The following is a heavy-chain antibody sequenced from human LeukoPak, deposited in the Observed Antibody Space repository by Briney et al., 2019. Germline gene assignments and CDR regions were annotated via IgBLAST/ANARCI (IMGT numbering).Heavy chain of an antibody. CDR1: GFTFSTFA. J-gene: IGHJ4*02. Sequence: GGSLRLSCAASGFTFSTFAMIWVRQPPGTGLEWGSSIFPSGGEIHYADSVRGRFTISRDNSKSTLSLQMNSLRAEDTAIYYCATYRQVLLPFESWGQGTLVTVSA. CDR2: IFPSGGEI. D-gene: IGHD2-8*02. V-gene: IGHV3-23*01. CDR3: ATYRQVLLPFES.